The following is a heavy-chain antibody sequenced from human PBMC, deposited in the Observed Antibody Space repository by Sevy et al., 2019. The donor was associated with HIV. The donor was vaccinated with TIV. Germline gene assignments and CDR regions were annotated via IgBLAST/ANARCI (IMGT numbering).Heavy chain of an antibody. CDR1: GGSFSGYY. D-gene: IGHD2-2*01. V-gene: IGHV4-34*01. CDR3: ARHCSSSSCSHAFDI. Sequence: PETLSLTCAVYGGSFSGYYWSWIRQPPGKGLEWVGEINHSGSTNYNPSLKSRVTISVDTSNNQFSLKLSSVTAADTAVYYCARHCSSSSCSHAFDIWGQGTMVTVSS. CDR2: INHSGST. J-gene: IGHJ3*02.